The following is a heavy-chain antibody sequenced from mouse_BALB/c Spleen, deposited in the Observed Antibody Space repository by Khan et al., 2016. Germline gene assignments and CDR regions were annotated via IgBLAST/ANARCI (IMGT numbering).Heavy chain of an antibody. J-gene: IGHJ3*01. V-gene: IGHV1-9*01. CDR1: GYTFSRYW. CDR3: ARGTY. Sequence: QVQLKESGAELMKPGASVKISCKATGYTFSRYWIEWIKERPGHGLEWIGEILPGSGTLNYNDKFKDKATFTAETSSNTAYIHLSSLTSEDSAVYYCARGTYWGQGTLVTVSA. CDR2: ILPGSGTL.